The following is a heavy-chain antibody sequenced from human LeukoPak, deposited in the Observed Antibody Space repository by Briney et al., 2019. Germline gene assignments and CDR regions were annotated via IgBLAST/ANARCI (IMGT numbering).Heavy chain of an antibody. CDR1: GYTFTSYD. J-gene: IGHJ3*02. Sequence: GASVKVSCKASGYTFTSYDINWVRQATGQGLEWMGWMNPNSGNTGYAQKFQGRVTMTRNASISTAYMELSSLRSEDTAVYYCARGYRYSSDWYDAFDIWGQGTMVTVSS. D-gene: IGHD6-19*01. CDR2: MNPNSGNT. CDR3: ARGYRYSSDWYDAFDI. V-gene: IGHV1-8*01.